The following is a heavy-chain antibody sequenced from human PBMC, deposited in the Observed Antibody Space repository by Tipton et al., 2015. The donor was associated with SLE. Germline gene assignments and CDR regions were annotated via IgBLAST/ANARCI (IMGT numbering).Heavy chain of an antibody. CDR1: GASMSGDY. J-gene: IGHJ4*02. CDR2: VFYSGNT. V-gene: IGHV4-59*01. Sequence: TLSLTCTVSGASMSGDYWSWIRQPPGGGLEWIGYVFYSGNTRYNPSLKSRVSIAADTSKKQFSLRLSSVTTADTAVYFCAGELTGYSYWGQGTLVTVSS. D-gene: IGHD3-9*01. CDR3: AGELTGYSY.